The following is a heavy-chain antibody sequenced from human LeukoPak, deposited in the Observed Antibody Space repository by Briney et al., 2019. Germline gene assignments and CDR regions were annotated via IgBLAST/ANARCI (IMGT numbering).Heavy chain of an antibody. CDR2: IYYSGST. V-gene: IGHV4-59*08. CDR3: ARSFDNNYDFSGYVDY. CDR1: GASIFSDY. D-gene: IGHD3-22*01. J-gene: IGHJ4*02. Sequence: PSETLSLTCTVSGASIFSDYWSSLRQPPGKGLEWIGYIYYSGSTNYNPSLKSRVTISVDTSKNQFSLRLSSVTVADTALYYCARSFDNNYDFSGYVDYWGQGTLVTVSS.